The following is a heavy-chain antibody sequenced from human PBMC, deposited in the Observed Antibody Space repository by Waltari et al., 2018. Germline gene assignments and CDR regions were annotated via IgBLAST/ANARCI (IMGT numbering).Heavy chain of an antibody. CDR1: GFSVSNHG. D-gene: IGHD3-22*01. Sequence: QVQLVESGGGVVQPGGSLRLSCAASGFSVSNHGVHWVRQAPGKGVDWVAVVSDDGINKHYADSVKGRFTITKDNSNNMLYLQMNSLRAEDTAVYYCAKGADSSGYYSNWFDPWGQGTLVTVSS. CDR3: AKGADSSGYYSNWFDP. V-gene: IGHV3-30*02. CDR2: VSDDGINK. J-gene: IGHJ5*02.